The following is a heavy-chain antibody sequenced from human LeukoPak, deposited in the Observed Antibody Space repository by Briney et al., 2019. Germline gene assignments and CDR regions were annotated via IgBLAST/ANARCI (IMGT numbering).Heavy chain of an antibody. D-gene: IGHD4-11*01. J-gene: IGHJ4*02. CDR3: ARERGYSNYVIDY. CDR2: IIPILGIA. CDR1: GGTFSSYT. Sequence: GSSVKVSCKASGGTFSSYTISWVRQAPGQGREWMGRIIPILGIANYAQKFQGRVTITADKSTSTAYMELSSLRSEDTAVYYCARERGYSNYVIDYWGQGTLVTVSS. V-gene: IGHV1-69*04.